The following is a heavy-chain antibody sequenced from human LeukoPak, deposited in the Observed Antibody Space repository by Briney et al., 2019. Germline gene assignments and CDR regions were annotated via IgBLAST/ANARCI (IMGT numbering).Heavy chain of an antibody. D-gene: IGHD4-17*01. CDR2: ISSSSSTI. V-gene: IGHV3-48*01. CDR3: ARRGDYAGGLVYYGMDV. CDR1: GFTFSSYS. Sequence: GGSLRLSCAASGFTFSSYSMSWVRQAPGKGLEWVSYISSSSSTIYYADSVKGRFTISRDNAKNSLYLQMNSLRAGDTAVYYCARRGDYAGGLVYYGMDVWGQGTTVTVSS. J-gene: IGHJ6*02.